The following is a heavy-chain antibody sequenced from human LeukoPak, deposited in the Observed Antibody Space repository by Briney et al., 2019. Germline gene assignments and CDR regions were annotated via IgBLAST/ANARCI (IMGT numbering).Heavy chain of an antibody. CDR3: AREHYFYYLDA. V-gene: IGHV3-7*01. J-gene: IGHJ6*03. CDR1: GFTFSTQW. CDR2: VNQGGTQK. Sequence: GGSLRLSCAASGFTFSTQWMSWVRQAPGKGLEWVAIVNQGGTQKYYVDPVKGRFTISRDNAENSLYLQMNSLRAEDTAVYYCAREHYFYYLDAWGKGTTVTVSS.